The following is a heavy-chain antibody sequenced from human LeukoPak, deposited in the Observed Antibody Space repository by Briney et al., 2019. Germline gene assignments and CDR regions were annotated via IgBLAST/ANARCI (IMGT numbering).Heavy chain of an antibody. CDR3: ARVPVGATTFGEYYFDY. CDR2: INPNSGGT. J-gene: IGHJ4*02. Sequence: ASVKVSCKASGYTFTGYYMHWVRQAPGQGLEWMGWINPNSGGTNYAQKFQGRVTMTRDTSISTAYVELSRLRSDDTAVYYCARVPVGATTFGEYYFDYWGQGTLVTVSS. CDR1: GYTFTGYY. D-gene: IGHD1-26*01. V-gene: IGHV1-2*02.